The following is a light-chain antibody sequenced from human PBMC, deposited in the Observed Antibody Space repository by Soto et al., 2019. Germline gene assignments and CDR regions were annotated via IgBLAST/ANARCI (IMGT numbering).Light chain of an antibody. V-gene: IGLV2-23*02. J-gene: IGLJ3*02. CDR1: SSDVATYNL. CDR2: EVT. CDR3: CSRV. Sequence: QSALTQPASVSGSPGQSITISCTGTSSDVATYNLVSWYQKRPGTAPQLIIYEVTKRPSGVSTRFSGSQSGNTASLTISGLQADDEADYYCCSRVFGGGTKLPVL.